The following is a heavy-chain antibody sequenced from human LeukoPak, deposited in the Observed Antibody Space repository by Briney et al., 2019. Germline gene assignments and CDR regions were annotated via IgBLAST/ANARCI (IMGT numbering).Heavy chain of an antibody. J-gene: IGHJ6*03. V-gene: IGHV1-3*01. CDR1: GYTFTSYA. Sequence: ASVKVSCKASGYTFTSYAMHWVRQAPGQRLEWMGWINAGNGNTKYSQKFQGRVTITADESTSTAYMELSSLRSEDTAVYYCARALIAARQEFYYYYYMDVWGKGTTVTVSS. CDR2: INAGNGNT. CDR3: ARALIAARQEFYYYYYMDV. D-gene: IGHD6-6*01.